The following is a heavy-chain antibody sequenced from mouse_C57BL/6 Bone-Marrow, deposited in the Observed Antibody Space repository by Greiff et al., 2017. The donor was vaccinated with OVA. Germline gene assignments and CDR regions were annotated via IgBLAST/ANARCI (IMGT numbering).Heavy chain of an antibody. CDR2: IRLKSDNYAT. CDR3: TDDYGEAY. D-gene: IGHD2-4*01. V-gene: IGHV6-3*01. J-gene: IGHJ3*01. Sequence: EVKLVESGGGLVQPGGSMKLSCVASGFTFSNYWMNWVRQYPVKGLEWVAQIRLKSDNYATHYAESVKGRFTISRDDSKSSVYLQMNNLRAEDTGIYYCTDDYGEAYWGQGTLVTVSA. CDR1: GFTFSNYW.